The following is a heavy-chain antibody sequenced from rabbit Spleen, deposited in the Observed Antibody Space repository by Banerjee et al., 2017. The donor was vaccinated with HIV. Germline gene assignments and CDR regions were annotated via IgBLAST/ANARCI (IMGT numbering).Heavy chain of an antibody. Sequence: EQLEESGGGLVKPEGSLTLTCKASGVSFGGNSYICWVRQAPGKGLEWIGCTGTGSGSTYYASWAKGRFTISKTSSTTVTLQMTSLTAADTAIYFCARDLTGVIGWNFDFWGQGTLVTV. CDR3: ARDLTGVIGWNFDF. CDR1: GVSFGGNSY. CDR2: TGTGSGST. J-gene: IGHJ4*01. V-gene: IGHV1S45*01. D-gene: IGHD1-1*01.